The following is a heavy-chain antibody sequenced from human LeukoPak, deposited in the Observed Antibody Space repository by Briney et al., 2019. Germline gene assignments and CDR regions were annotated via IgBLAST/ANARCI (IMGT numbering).Heavy chain of an antibody. Sequence: GGSLGLSCAASGFTFSSYGMHWVRQAPGKGLEWVAVISYDGSNKYYADSVKGRFTISRDNSKNTLYLQMNSLRAEDTAVYYCARGSYFDYWGQGTLVTVSS. CDR2: ISYDGSNK. J-gene: IGHJ4*02. CDR1: GFTFSSYG. CDR3: ARGSYFDY. V-gene: IGHV3-30*03.